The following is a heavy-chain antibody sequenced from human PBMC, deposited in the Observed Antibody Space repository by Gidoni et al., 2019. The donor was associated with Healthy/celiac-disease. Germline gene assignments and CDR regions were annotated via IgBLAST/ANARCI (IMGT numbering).Heavy chain of an antibody. Sequence: QVQLVESGGGVVQPGRSLRLSCAASGCTFSIYGMHWVRQAPGQGLEWVAVISYDGSNKYSADSVKGRFTISRYNSKNTLYLQMTSLRAEDTAVYYCAKDGALWFGELLWTLDYWGQGTLVTVSS. D-gene: IGHD3-10*01. CDR1: GCTFSIYG. V-gene: IGHV3-30*18. J-gene: IGHJ4*02. CDR3: AKDGALWFGELLWTLDY. CDR2: ISYDGSNK.